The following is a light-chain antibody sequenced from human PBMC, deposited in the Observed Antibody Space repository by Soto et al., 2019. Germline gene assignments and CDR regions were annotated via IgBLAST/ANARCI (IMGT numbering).Light chain of an antibody. CDR2: DNN. Sequence: QSVLTQPPSLSAAPGQRVTISCSGSSSNIGNNFVSWYQQLPGTAPKLLIFDNNKRPSRIPDRFSGSQSGTSATLAITGLQTGDEAHYYCGTWDSSLGAALFGGGTKVTVL. CDR3: GTWDSSLGAAL. V-gene: IGLV1-51*01. CDR1: SSNIGNNF. J-gene: IGLJ2*01.